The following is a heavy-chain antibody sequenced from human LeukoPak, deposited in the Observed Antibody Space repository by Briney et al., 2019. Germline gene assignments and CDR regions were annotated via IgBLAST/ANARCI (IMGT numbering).Heavy chain of an antibody. CDR1: GGSISTNTYY. Sequence: SETLSLACIVSGGSISTNTYYWGWIRLPPGKGLEWIGEIHHRGTTYYNPSLRSRVTISVDTSKNQFSLRLTSVTAADTAVYYCARDTFGGVIVNNYYYYGMDVWGQGTTVTVSS. CDR3: ARDTFGGVIVNNYYYYGMDV. V-gene: IGHV4-39*07. CDR2: IHHRGTT. D-gene: IGHD3-16*02. J-gene: IGHJ6*02.